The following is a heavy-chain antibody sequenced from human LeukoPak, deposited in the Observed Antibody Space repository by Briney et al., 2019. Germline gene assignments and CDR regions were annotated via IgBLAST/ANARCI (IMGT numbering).Heavy chain of an antibody. CDR2: ISAYNGNT. J-gene: IGHJ3*02. CDR3: ARQLVEEVSAALVI. V-gene: IGHV1-18*01. CDR1: GYTFTSYG. D-gene: IGHD6-25*01. Sequence: ASVKVSCKASGYTFTSYGIIWVPQAPGQGLKWMAWISAYNGNTNYAQKLQGRVTMTTDTSTSTAYMELRSLRSDDTAADYCARQLVEEVSAALVIWGPGTMVTVSS.